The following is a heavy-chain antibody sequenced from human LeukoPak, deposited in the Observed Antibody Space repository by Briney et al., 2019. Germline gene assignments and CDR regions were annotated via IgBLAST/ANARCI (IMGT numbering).Heavy chain of an antibody. Sequence: SETLSLTCTVSGDSISSGGYYWSWIRQPPGKGLEWIGYIYYSGNTYYNPSLKSRVTISVDRSKNQFSLKLSSVTAADTAVYYCARASEWELVFDYWGQGTLVTVSS. CDR1: GDSISSGGYY. V-gene: IGHV4-30-2*01. CDR3: ARASEWELVFDY. CDR2: IYYSGNT. J-gene: IGHJ4*02. D-gene: IGHD1-26*01.